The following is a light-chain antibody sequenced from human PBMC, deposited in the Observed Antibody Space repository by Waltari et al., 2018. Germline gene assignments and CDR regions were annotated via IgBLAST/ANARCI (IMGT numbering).Light chain of an antibody. CDR1: SGHSTNI. CDR3: QTGGHGTWV. Sequence: QLVLTQSPSASASLGASVKLTCTLSSGHSTNIIAWLQQQPEKGPRYLMNVNSDGSHNKGVGIPVRFSGSSSGAERYLTIASLQCEDEADYYCQTGGHGTWVFGGGTRLTVL. CDR2: VNSDGSH. V-gene: IGLV4-69*01. J-gene: IGLJ3*02.